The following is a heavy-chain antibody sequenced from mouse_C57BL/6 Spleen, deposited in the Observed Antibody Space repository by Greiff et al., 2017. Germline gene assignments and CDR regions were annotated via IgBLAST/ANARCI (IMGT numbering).Heavy chain of an antibody. Sequence: DVHLVESGPGLVKPSQSLSLTCSVTGYSITSGYYWNWIRQLPGNKLEWMGYISYDGSNNYNPSLKNRISITRDTSKNQFFLKLNSVTTEDTATYYCAKSVGGYGVEFAYWGQGTLVTVSA. CDR2: ISYDGSN. J-gene: IGHJ3*01. CDR3: AKSVGGYGVEFAY. D-gene: IGHD2-2*01. CDR1: GYSITSGYY. V-gene: IGHV3-6*01.